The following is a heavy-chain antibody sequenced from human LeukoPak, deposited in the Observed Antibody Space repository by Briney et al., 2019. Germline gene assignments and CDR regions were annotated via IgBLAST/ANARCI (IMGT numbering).Heavy chain of an antibody. Sequence: ASVKVSCKASGYTFTDYYMHWVRQAPGQGLEWMGWINPNSGGTNYAQKFQGRVTMTRGTSLSTAYMELSRLRSDDTAVYYCARVYGDHYGSGVIDYWGQGTLVTVSS. D-gene: IGHD3-10*01. CDR3: ARVYGDHYGSGVIDY. V-gene: IGHV1-2*02. CDR1: GYTFTDYY. CDR2: INPNSGGT. J-gene: IGHJ4*02.